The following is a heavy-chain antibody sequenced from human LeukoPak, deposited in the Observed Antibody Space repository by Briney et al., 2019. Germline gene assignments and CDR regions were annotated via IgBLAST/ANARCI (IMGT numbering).Heavy chain of an antibody. J-gene: IGHJ4*02. D-gene: IGHD3-22*01. V-gene: IGHV3-33*01. CDR1: GFIFSNYA. CDR2: IWHDGRNE. CDR3: ARGYYYDFSVTPDY. Sequence: PGGSLRLSCAASGFIFSNYAMHWVRHAPGKGLEWVAVIWHDGRNEYYADSVKGRFTISRDTSKNTLYLQMNSLRVEDTAVYYCARGYYYDFSVTPDYWGQGTLVTVSS.